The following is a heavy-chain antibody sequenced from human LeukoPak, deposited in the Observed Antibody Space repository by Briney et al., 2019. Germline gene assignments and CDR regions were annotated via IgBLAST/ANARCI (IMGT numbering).Heavy chain of an antibody. Sequence: SETLSLTCTVYGGSISSSSYYWVRIRQPPGKELEWIGSNYYSGSTYYNPSLKSRVTISVDRSKNQFSLKLSSVTAADTAVYYCARLVAYSNYEGYFDYWGQGTLVTVSS. CDR3: ARLVAYSNYEGYFDY. J-gene: IGHJ4*02. D-gene: IGHD4-11*01. V-gene: IGHV4-39*01. CDR1: GGSISSSSYY. CDR2: NYYSGST.